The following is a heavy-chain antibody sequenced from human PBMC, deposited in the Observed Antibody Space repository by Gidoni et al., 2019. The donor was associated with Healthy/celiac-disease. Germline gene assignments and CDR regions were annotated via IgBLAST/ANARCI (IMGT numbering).Heavy chain of an antibody. V-gene: IGHV4-39*01. CDR3: ARPGYCSSTSCAYFDY. J-gene: IGHJ4*02. Sequence: QLHLLESVPGLVKPSETLSLTCTVSGCSISSRSYYWGWIRQPPGKGLEWIGGIYYSGSTYYNPSLKSRVTISVDTSKNQFSLKLSSVTAADTAVYYCARPGYCSSTSCAYFDYWGQGTLVTVSS. CDR2: IYYSGST. CDR1: GCSISSRSYY. D-gene: IGHD2-2*03.